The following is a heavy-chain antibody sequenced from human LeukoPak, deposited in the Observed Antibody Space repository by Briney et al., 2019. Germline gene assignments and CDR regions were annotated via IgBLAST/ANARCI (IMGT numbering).Heavy chain of an antibody. Sequence: GGSLRLSCAASGFIVSDNYMSWVRQAPGKGLEWLAVIYGGNSTYYAASVKGRFTISRDTSKNTLYLQMNSLTVEDTAVYYCAKGGYSGHEFDFWGQGALVTVSS. CDR2: IYGGNST. CDR1: GFIVSDNY. J-gene: IGHJ5*01. D-gene: IGHD5-12*01. V-gene: IGHV3-66*01. CDR3: AKGGYSGHEFDF.